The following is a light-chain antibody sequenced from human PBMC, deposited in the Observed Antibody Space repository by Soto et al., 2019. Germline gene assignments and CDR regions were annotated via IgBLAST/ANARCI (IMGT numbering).Light chain of an antibody. V-gene: IGKV3-20*01. J-gene: IGKJ1*01. Sequence: EIVLTQSPGTLSLSPGERATLSCRASQSVSSSYLAWYQQKPGQAPRLLIYGASSRATAIPDRFSGSGSGTDCTLTISRLEPEDVAVYYCQQYGSSQSFGQGTKVEIK. CDR1: QSVSSSY. CDR2: GAS. CDR3: QQYGSSQS.